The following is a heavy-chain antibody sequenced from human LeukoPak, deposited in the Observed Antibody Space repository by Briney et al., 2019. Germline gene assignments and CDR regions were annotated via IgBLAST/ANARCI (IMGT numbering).Heavy chain of an antibody. CDR1: GGSFSSYY. V-gene: IGHV4-59*01. CDR2: IYYSGST. J-gene: IGHJ5*02. Sequence: SETLSLTCTVSGGSFSSYYWSWIRQPPGKGLEWIGYIYYSGSTNYNPSLKSRVTISVDTSKNQFSLKLSSVTAADTAVYYCAREGYSSGWGWFDPWGQGTLVTVSS. D-gene: IGHD6-19*01. CDR3: AREGYSSGWGWFDP.